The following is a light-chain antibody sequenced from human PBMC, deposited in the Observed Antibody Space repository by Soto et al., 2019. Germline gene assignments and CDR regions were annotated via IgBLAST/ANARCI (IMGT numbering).Light chain of an antibody. CDR1: SSDVGDYNY. CDR3: CSFAGSYTFLV. CDR2: DVS. Sequence: QSALTQPRSVSGSPGQSVTISCTGNSSDVGDYNYVSWYQQYPGKAPKLVIYDVSKRPSGVPDRFSGSKSGNTASLTISGLQAEDEADYYCCSFAGSYTFLVFGGGTKLTVL. J-gene: IGLJ3*02. V-gene: IGLV2-11*01.